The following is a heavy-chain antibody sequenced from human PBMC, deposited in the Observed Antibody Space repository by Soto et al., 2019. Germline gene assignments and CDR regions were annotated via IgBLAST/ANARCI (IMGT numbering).Heavy chain of an antibody. CDR3: ARDSGGRIRDVGFDY. CDR1: GFTFSGYY. D-gene: IGHD3-10*01. CDR2: ISTIGITI. V-gene: IGHV3-11*01. Sequence: QVQLVESGGGLVKPGGSLRLSCAASGFTFSGYYMSWIRQAPGEGLEWVSYISTIGITIYYADFVKGRFTISRDNAKNSLYLQMNSLRAEDKAVYYCARDSGGRIRDVGFDYWGQGTLVTVSS. J-gene: IGHJ4*02.